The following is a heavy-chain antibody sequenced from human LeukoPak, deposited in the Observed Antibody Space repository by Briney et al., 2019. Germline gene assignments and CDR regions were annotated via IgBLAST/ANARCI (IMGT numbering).Heavy chain of an antibody. V-gene: IGHV3-73*01. D-gene: IGHD2-2*01. Sequence: GGSLRLSCAASEFTFSGSAMHWVRQASGKGLEWVGRIRSKANSYATAYAASVKGRFTISRDDSKNTAYLQMNSLKTEDMAVYYCIPAGSNHDYWGQGTLVTVSS. CDR1: EFTFSGSA. CDR3: IPAGSNHDY. J-gene: IGHJ4*02. CDR2: IRSKANSYAT.